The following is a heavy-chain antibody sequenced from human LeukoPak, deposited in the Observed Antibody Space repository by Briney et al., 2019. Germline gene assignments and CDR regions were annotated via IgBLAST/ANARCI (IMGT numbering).Heavy chain of an antibody. D-gene: IGHD6-6*01. V-gene: IGHV3-53*01. CDR3: ASSTYSRSSVDY. CDR1: GFTVSSNY. CDR2: IYSGGST. J-gene: IGHJ4*02. Sequence: PGGSLRLSCAASGFTVSSNYMSWVRQAPGKGLEWVSVIYSGGSTYYADSVKGRFTISRDNSKNTLYLQMNSLRAEDTAVYYCASSTYSRSSVDYWGQGTLVTVSS.